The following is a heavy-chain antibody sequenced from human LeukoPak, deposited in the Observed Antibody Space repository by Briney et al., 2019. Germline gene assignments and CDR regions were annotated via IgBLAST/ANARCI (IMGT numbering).Heavy chain of an antibody. D-gene: IGHD6-19*01. CDR2: FIPIFGTA. Sequence: SVKVSCKASGATFSGYAISWGRQALGQGLEWMGGFIPIFGTANYAQKFQGRVTITADESTSTAYMELSSLRSEDTAVYYCARGVRLVPLDYWGQGTLVTVSS. CDR1: GATFSGYA. CDR3: ARGVRLVPLDY. J-gene: IGHJ4*02. V-gene: IGHV1-69*13.